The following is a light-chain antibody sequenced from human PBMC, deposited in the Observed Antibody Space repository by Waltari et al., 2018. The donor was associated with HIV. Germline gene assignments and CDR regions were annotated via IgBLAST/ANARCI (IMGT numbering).Light chain of an antibody. CDR2: KAS. V-gene: IGKV1-5*03. J-gene: IGKJ2*01. Sequence: DTQLTQSPFTLSASVGDRVPIPCRTNQSISNRFAWYQQEPGKAPKLLIYKASRLESGVPSRFSGSGSGTEFTLTISSLQPEECATYYCQQYNRYSMYTFGQGTKLEIK. CDR3: QQYNRYSMYT. CDR1: QSISNR.